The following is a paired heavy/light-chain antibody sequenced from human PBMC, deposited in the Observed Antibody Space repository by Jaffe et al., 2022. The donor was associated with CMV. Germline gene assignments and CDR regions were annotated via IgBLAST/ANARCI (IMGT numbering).Light chain of an antibody. J-gene: IGKJ2*01. Sequence: EIVLTQSPPTLSLSPGERATLSCRASQSVSTYLAWYQQKPGQAPRLLIYDVSNRATSIPARFSGSGSGTDFTLTISSLEPEDFAIYYCQQRSGWLYSFGRGTRLEIK. CDR1: QSVSTY. CDR2: DVS. V-gene: IGKV3-11*01. CDR3: QQRSGWLYS.
Heavy chain of an antibody. D-gene: IGHD3-10*01. V-gene: IGHV1-18*04. CDR3: ARDRGHYFDI. Sequence: QNQLVQSGAEVKQTGASVKVSCRASNNSFRSFGFSWVRQAPGQGLEWLGWITAFSGDTTYSPKFQGRVTMTTETSTSTVYMDLRNLRSDDTAVYFCARDRGHYFDIWGQGTLVTVSS. CDR2: ITAFSGDT. J-gene: IGHJ4*02. CDR1: NNSFRSFG.